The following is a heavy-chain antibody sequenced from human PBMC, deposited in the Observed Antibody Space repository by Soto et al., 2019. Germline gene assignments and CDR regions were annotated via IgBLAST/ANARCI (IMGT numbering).Heavy chain of an antibody. J-gene: IGHJ6*02. Sequence: GESLKISCKGSGYNFDTYWINWVRQTPGKGLEWMGRIDPIDSKTKYSPSLEGHITISVDKSISTTYLQWSSLKASDTAIYYCARRIAAAGGYYYYACDGWGQGTAVTVSS. CDR2: IDPIDSKT. V-gene: IGHV5-10-1*01. CDR3: ARRIAAAGGYYYYACDG. D-gene: IGHD6-13*01. CDR1: GYNFDTYW.